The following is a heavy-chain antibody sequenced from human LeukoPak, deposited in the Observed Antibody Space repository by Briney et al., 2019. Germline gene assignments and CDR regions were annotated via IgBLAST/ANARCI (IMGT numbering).Heavy chain of an antibody. CDR3: ARDLPQGYCSGGSCYSGDAFDI. CDR1: GGSFSGYY. V-gene: IGHV4-59*01. Sequence: SETLSLTCAVYGGSFSGYYWSWIRQPPGKGLEWIGYIYYSGSTNYNPSLKSRVTISVDTSKNQFSLKLSSVTAADTAVYYCARDLPQGYCSGGSCYSGDAFDIWGQGTMVTVSS. D-gene: IGHD2-15*01. J-gene: IGHJ3*02. CDR2: IYYSGST.